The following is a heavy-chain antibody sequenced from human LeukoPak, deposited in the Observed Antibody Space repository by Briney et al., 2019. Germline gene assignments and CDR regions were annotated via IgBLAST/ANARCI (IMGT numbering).Heavy chain of an antibody. J-gene: IGHJ4*02. CDR1: GFTFSSYG. Sequence: GGSLRLSCAASGFTFSSYGMHWVRQAPGKGLEWVAVIWYDGSNKYYADSVKGRFTISRDNSKNTLYLQMNSLRAEDTAVYYCAKQRKVYNWNYFDYWGQGTLVTVSS. CDR3: AKQRKVYNWNYFDY. V-gene: IGHV3-33*06. D-gene: IGHD1-20*01. CDR2: IWYDGSNK.